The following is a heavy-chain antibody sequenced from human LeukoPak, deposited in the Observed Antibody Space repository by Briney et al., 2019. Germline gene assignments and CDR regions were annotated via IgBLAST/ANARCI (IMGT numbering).Heavy chain of an antibody. CDR3: PTDPSRYSSSWSDYWYFDL. CDR2: IKSKTDGGTT. D-gene: IGHD6-13*01. CDR1: GFTFSNAW. J-gene: IGHJ2*01. Sequence: GGSLRLSCAASGFTFSNAWMSWVRQAPGKGLEWVGRIKSKTDGGTTDYAAPVKGRFTISRDDSKNTLYLQMNSLKTEDTAVYYCPTDPSRYSSSWSDYWYFDLWGRGTLVTVSS. V-gene: IGHV3-15*01.